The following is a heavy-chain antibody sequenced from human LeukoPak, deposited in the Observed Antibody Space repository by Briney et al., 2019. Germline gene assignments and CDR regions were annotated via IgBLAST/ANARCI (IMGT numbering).Heavy chain of an antibody. CDR3: AVDVAPYSPLSDPDFDY. CDR2: INPSGDST. Sequence: ASVKVSCKASRYTFTSNHIHWVRQAPGQGLEWMGVINPSGDSTSYAPNFQGRVTVTRDTSTSTVYMELSSLRSEDTAIYYCAVDVAPYSPLSDPDFDYWGQGTLVTVSS. V-gene: IGHV1-46*01. CDR1: RYTFTSNH. J-gene: IGHJ4*02. D-gene: IGHD4-11*01.